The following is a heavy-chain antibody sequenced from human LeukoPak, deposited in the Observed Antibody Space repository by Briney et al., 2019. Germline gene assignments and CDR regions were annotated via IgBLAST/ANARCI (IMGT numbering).Heavy chain of an antibody. J-gene: IGHJ4*02. CDR3: ARVRWWLLIDY. CDR2: ISSKGDSE. V-gene: IGHV3-30*03. CDR1: GFTFSISV. Sequence: PGGSLRLSCAASGFTFSISVMHWVRQAPGKGLEWVAGISSKGDSEHYADSVKGRFTISRDNSKNMLFLLMNSLRPEDTAMYYCARVRWWLLIDYWGQGTLVTVSS. D-gene: IGHD5-12*01.